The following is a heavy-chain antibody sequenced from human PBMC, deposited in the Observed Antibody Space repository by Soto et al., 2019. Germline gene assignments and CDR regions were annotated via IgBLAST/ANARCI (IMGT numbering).Heavy chain of an antibody. J-gene: IGHJ4*02. D-gene: IGHD3-22*01. V-gene: IGHV1-18*01. CDR1: GYTFTSYG. CDR2: ISAYNGDT. Sequence: QVQLVQSGAEVKKPGASVKVSCKASGYTFTSYGISWVRQAPGQGLEWMGWISAYNGDTKYAQRFQGRVTMTTDTYTSTAYMDLRSLRSDDTAVYYCARDFSMTVVVGGYWGQGTLVTVSS. CDR3: ARDFSMTVVVGGY.